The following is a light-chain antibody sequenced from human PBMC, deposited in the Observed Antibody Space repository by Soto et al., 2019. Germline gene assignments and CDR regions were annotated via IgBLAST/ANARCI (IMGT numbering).Light chain of an antibody. CDR2: EVT. CDR3: SSYTSNNTLVV. V-gene: IGLV2-14*03. CDR1: SSDVGGYNY. Sequence: QSALTQPASVSGSPGQSITISCTGTSSDVGGYNYVSWYQQHPGKGPKLMIYEVTYRPSGVSNRFSGSKSGNTASLTISGLQTEDEADYYCSSYTSNNTLVVFGGGTKLTVL. J-gene: IGLJ2*01.